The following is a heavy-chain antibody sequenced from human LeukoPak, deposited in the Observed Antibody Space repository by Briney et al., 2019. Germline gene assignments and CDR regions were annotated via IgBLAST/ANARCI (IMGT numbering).Heavy chain of an antibody. V-gene: IGHV3-64*01. D-gene: IGHD6-19*01. J-gene: IGHJ4*02. CDR1: GYRFNDYA. CDR3: ARDPSSSGWYDY. CDR2: INNNGDST. Sequence: GGSLRLSCAASGYRFNDYAIHWFRQAPGKGLEYVSGINNNGDSTYYANSVKGRFTISRDNSKNTLYLQMNSLRAEDTAVYYCARDPSSSGWYDYWGQGTLVTVSS.